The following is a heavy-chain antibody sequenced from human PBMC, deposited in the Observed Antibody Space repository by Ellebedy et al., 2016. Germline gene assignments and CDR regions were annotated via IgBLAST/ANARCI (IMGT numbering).Heavy chain of an antibody. Sequence: ASVKVSCKASGYTFTNYGITWVRQAPGQGLEWMGWISAHNGKTNYAQNLQGRVTMTTDTSTSTAYMELRSLRADDTAVYYCARGRYTNSWLVSEYFHHWGQGTLVTVSS. CDR3: ARGRYTNSWLVSEYFHH. CDR2: ISAHNGKT. V-gene: IGHV1-18*01. J-gene: IGHJ1*01. CDR1: GYTFTNYG. D-gene: IGHD6-19*01.